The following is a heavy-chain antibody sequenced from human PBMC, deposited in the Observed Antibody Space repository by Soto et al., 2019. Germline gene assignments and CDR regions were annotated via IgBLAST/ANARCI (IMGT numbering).Heavy chain of an antibody. V-gene: IGHV3-23*01. D-gene: IGHD6-19*01. Sequence: GGSLRLSCAASGFTFSSYAMSWVRQAPGKGLEWVSAISGSGGSTYYADSVKGRFTISRDNSKNTLYLQMNSLRAEDTAVYYCANCPPRTIAVAADAFDIWGQGTMVTVSS. CDR3: ANCPPRTIAVAADAFDI. CDR2: ISGSGGST. CDR1: GFTFSSYA. J-gene: IGHJ3*02.